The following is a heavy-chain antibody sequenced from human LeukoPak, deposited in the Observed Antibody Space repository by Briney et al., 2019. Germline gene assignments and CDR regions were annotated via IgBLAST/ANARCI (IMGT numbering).Heavy chain of an antibody. CDR3: ARVTYYYDSSGYWGHDAFDI. D-gene: IGHD3-22*01. CDR2: ISSGGSTI. Sequence: PGGSLRLSCAASGFTFSSYEMNWVRQAPGKGLEWVSYISSGGSTIYYADSVKGRFTISRDNAKNSLYLQMNSLRAEDTAVYYCARVTYYYDSSGYWGHDAFDIWGQGTMVTVSS. CDR1: GFTFSSYE. J-gene: IGHJ3*02. V-gene: IGHV3-48*03.